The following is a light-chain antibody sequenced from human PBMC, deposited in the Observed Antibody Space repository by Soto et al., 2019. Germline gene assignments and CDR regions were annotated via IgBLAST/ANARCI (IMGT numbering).Light chain of an antibody. J-gene: IGKJ1*01. CDR3: QQYHLWPPWT. Sequence: EVVMTQSPATLSVSPGERATLSCRASQSVSNNLAWYQQKPGQAPRLLIYGASTRATGVPARFSGHGSGTEFTLTISSLQSEDFGLYYCQQYHLWPPWTFGQGTKVEVK. CDR1: QSVSNN. V-gene: IGKV3-15*01. CDR2: GAS.